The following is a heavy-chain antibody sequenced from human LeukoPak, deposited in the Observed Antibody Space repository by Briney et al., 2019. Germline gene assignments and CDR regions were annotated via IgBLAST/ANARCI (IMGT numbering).Heavy chain of an antibody. CDR1: GFTFSDYY. J-gene: IGHJ3*02. V-gene: IGHV3-11*04. CDR3: ASSESVVPAADAFDI. CDR2: ISSSGSTI. Sequence: TGGSLRLSCAASGFTFSDYYMSWIRQAPGKGLEWVSYISSSGSTIYYADSVKGRFTISRDNAKNSLYLQMNSLRAEDTAVYYCASSESVVPAADAFDIWGQGTMVTVSS. D-gene: IGHD2-2*01.